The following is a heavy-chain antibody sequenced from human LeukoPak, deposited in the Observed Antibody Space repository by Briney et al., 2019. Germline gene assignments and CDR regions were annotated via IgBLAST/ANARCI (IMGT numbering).Heavy chain of an antibody. J-gene: IGHJ4*02. CDR2: IKQDGSDK. Sequence: GGSLRLSCAASGFTFSSYWMSWVRQAPGKGLEWVASIKQDGSDKYYVDSVKGRFTISRDNAKNSLYLQMNSLRAEDTAVYYCARSRSGSYSPRWGQGTLVTVSA. CDR1: GFTFSSYW. D-gene: IGHD1-26*01. CDR3: ARSRSGSYSPR. V-gene: IGHV3-7*01.